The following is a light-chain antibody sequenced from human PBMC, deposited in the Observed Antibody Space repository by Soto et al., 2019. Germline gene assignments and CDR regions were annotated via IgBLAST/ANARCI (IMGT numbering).Light chain of an antibody. V-gene: IGKV3-15*01. J-gene: IGKJ2*01. Sequence: EIVMTQSPATLSVSPGEGATLSCRASQSVSSNLAWYQQKPGQTPRLLIYGASSRATGIPAGFSGSGSGTEFTLSISSLQSEDFAVYYCQQYYNWPLTFGQGTNLEIK. CDR1: QSVSSN. CDR3: QQYYNWPLT. CDR2: GAS.